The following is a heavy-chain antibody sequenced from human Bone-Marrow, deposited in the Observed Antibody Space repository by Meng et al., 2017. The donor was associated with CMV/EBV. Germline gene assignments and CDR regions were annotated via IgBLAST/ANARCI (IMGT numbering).Heavy chain of an antibody. CDR1: GGSISSGSYY. Sequence: QVELQESVPGLVKPSQTLSLTCTVSGGSISSGSYYWSWIRQPAGKGLEWIGRIYTSGSTNYNPSLKSRVTISVDTSKNQFSLKLSSVTAADTAVYYCARSSSGYRVGYWGQGTLVTVSS. CDR3: ARSSSGYRVGY. V-gene: IGHV4-61*02. D-gene: IGHD3-22*01. CDR2: IYTSGST. J-gene: IGHJ4*02.